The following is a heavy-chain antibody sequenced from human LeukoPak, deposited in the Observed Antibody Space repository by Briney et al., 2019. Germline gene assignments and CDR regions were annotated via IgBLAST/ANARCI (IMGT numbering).Heavy chain of an antibody. CDR3: ARALPRGFRHMDV. J-gene: IGHJ6*03. CDR1: GFTFSSYG. Sequence: PGGSLRLSCAASGFTFSSYGMHWVRQAPGKGLEWVAFIRYDGSNKYYADSVKGRFTISRDNSKNTLYLQMNSLRAEDTAVYYCARALPRGFRHMDVWGKGTTVTVSS. CDR2: IRYDGSNK. D-gene: IGHD5-12*01. V-gene: IGHV3-30*02.